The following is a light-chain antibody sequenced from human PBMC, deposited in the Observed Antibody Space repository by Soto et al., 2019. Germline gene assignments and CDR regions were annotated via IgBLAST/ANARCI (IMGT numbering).Light chain of an antibody. CDR2: GVS. CDR1: QSVTSSY. V-gene: IGKV3-20*01. CDR3: QQYSSLPHT. Sequence: ENLLTQSPGTLSLSPGERATLSCRATQSVTSSYFAWYQQKPGQAPRLLIYGVSSRATDIPDRFSGSGSGTDFTLTISRLEPEDFVVYYCQQYSSLPHTFGQGTKLEVK. J-gene: IGKJ2*01.